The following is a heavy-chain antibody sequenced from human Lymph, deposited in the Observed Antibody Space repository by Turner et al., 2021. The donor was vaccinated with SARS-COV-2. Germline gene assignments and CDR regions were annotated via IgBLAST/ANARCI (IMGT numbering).Heavy chain of an antibody. CDR2: ISYDGSNK. CDR1: GFTFSTYA. CDR3: ARYGSGGYFYYGLDV. Sequence: HVQLVASGGGVVQPGRSLTLSFAASGFTFSTYAIHWVRQAAGKGLEWVAVISYDGSNKYYADSVKGRFTISRDNSKNTLYLQMNSLRAEDTAVYYCARYGSGGYFYYGLDVWGQGTTVTVSS. D-gene: IGHD3-10*01. J-gene: IGHJ6*02. V-gene: IGHV3-30*04.